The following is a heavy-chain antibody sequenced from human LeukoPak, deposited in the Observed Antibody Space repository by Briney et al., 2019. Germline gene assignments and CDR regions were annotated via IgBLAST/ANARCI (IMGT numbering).Heavy chain of an antibody. Sequence: GGSLRLSCVASGFTFSSYWMSWVRQAPGKGLEWVANIKQDGSEKYYVDSVKGRFTISRDNAKNSLYLQMNSLRADDTAMYYCARIYSNYYYYYYMDVWGKGTTVTVSS. CDR2: IKQDGSEK. D-gene: IGHD4-11*01. CDR1: GFTFSSYW. CDR3: ARIYSNYYYYYYMDV. J-gene: IGHJ6*03. V-gene: IGHV3-7*01.